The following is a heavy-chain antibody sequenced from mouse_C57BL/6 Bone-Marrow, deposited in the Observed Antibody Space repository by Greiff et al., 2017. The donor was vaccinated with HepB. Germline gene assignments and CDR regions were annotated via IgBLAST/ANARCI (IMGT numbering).Heavy chain of an antibody. V-gene: IGHV1-20*01. Sequence: LVESGDSVKISCKASGYSFTGYFMNWVMQSHGKSLEWIGRINPYNGDTFYNQKFKGKATLTVDKSSSTAHMELRSLTSEDSAVYYCARTYYYGFAYWGQGTLVTVSA. CDR2: INPYNGDT. CDR1: GYSFTGYF. CDR3: ARTYYYGFAY. D-gene: IGHD1-1*01. J-gene: IGHJ3*01.